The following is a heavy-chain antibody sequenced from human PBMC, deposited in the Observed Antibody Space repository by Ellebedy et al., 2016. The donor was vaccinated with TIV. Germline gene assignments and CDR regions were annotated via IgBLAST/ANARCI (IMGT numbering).Heavy chain of an antibody. CDR1: GYTFTSYG. Sequence: ASVKVSXXASGYTFTSYGISWVRQAPGQGLEWMGWISAYNGNTNYAQKLQGRVTMTTDTSTSTAYMELRSLRSDDTAVYYCARDLPSARGVLADYWGQGTLVTVSS. V-gene: IGHV1-18*01. CDR3: ARDLPSARGVLADY. J-gene: IGHJ4*02. CDR2: ISAYNGNT. D-gene: IGHD3-3*01.